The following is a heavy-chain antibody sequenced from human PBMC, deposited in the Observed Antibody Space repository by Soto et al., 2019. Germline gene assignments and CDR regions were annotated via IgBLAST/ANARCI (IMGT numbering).Heavy chain of an antibody. CDR1: GFTVSTNY. CDR3: ARGDFDC. V-gene: IGHV3-53*01. Sequence: EVQLVESGGGLIQPGGSLRLSCAASGFTVSTNYMSWVRQAPGKGLEWVAIVFSGGQTYHADSVKGRFTVSRDSSKNTLDLQMNSLRADDTAVYYCARGDFDCWGQGTLVTVS. CDR2: VFSGGQT. D-gene: IGHD3-16*01. J-gene: IGHJ4*02.